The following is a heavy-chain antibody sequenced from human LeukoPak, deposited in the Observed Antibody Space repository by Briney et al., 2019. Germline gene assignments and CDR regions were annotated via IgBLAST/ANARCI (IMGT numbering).Heavy chain of an antibody. J-gene: IGHJ4*02. Sequence: GGSLRLSCAASGFTFSRYWMSWVRQAPGKGLEWVASTNQDGSEQYYVDSVKGRFTISRDNTKNSLFLQMNTLRAEDTAVYYCARDRYGEPFDYWGQGTLVIVSS. CDR2: TNQDGSEQ. CDR3: ARDRYGEPFDY. V-gene: IGHV3-7*04. CDR1: GFTFSRYW. D-gene: IGHD4-17*01.